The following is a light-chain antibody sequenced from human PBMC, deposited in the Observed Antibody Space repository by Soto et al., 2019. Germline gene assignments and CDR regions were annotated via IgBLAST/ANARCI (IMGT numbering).Light chain of an antibody. CDR3: KQYSGTSYT. J-gene: IGKJ2*01. Sequence: DIVMTQSPDSLAVPLGERATINCKSSQSALYSSNNKNYLAWYQQKPGQPPKLLIYWASTRESGVPDRFSGSGSGTDFTLTISSLQAEDVAVYYCKQYSGTSYTFGQGTKLEIK. V-gene: IGKV4-1*01. CDR2: WAS. CDR1: QSALYSSNNKNY.